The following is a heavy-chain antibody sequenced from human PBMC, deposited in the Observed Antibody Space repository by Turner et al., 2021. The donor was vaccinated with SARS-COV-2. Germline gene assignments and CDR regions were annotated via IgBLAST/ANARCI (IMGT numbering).Heavy chain of an antibody. V-gene: IGHV1-2*02. Sequence: QVQLVQSGAEVKKPGASVKVSCKASGYTFTGYYMHWVRQAHGQGLEWMRWINPNRGGTNYAQKFKGRITMTRDTSISTAYMELSRLRSDDTAVYYCARGRRGGSSWYNLDYWGQGTLVTVSS. CDR2: INPNRGGT. CDR1: GYTFTGYY. CDR3: ARGRRGGSSWYNLDY. D-gene: IGHD6-13*01. J-gene: IGHJ4*02.